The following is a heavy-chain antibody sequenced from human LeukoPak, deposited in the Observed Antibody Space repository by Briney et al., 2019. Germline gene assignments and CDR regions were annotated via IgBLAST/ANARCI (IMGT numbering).Heavy chain of an antibody. J-gene: IGHJ3*02. Sequence: GGSLRLSCAASGFTFDDYAMHWVRQAPGKGLEWVSGISWNSGSIGYADSVKGRFTISRDNAKNSLYLQMNSLRAEDTALYYCAKDIGGDDGAFDIWGQGTMVTVSS. CDR1: GFTFDDYA. CDR3: AKDIGGDDGAFDI. V-gene: IGHV3-9*01. D-gene: IGHD2-21*02. CDR2: ISWNSGSI.